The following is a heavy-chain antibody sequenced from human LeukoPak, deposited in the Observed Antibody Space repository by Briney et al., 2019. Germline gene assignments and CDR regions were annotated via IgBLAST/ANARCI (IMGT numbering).Heavy chain of an antibody. V-gene: IGHV3-11*01. CDR3: ARARAAYFALFQH. Sequence: PGGSLRLSCAASGFTISDYYMSWVRQAPGKGLEWISYISSGAGSTIKYADSVKGRFTISRDNVQNSLFLQMNSLRAEDTAVYFCARARAAYFALFQHWGQGSLVIVSS. CDR1: GFTISDYY. CDR2: ISSGAGSTI. J-gene: IGHJ1*01. D-gene: IGHD3-9*01.